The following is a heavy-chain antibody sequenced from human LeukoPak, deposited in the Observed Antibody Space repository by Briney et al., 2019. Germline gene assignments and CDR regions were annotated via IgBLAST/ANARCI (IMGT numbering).Heavy chain of an antibody. CDR2: IYYSGST. J-gene: IGHJ6*03. V-gene: IGHV4-39*07. D-gene: IGHD2-8*02. Sequence: SETLSLTCTVSGGSISSSSYYWDWIRQPPGKGLEWIGSIYYSGSTNYNPSLESRVTISVDTSKNQFSLKLSSVTAADTAVYYCARVNRVRVPGGAGYYYYMEVWGKGTTVTVS. CDR1: GGSISSSSYY. CDR3: ARVNRVRVPGGAGYYYYMEV.